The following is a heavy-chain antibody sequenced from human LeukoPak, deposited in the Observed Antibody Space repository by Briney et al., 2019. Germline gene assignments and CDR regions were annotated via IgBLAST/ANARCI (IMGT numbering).Heavy chain of an antibody. CDR2: IIPIFGTA. CDR3: ARGHSSSSDYYYYYMDV. J-gene: IGHJ6*03. D-gene: IGHD6-6*01. CDR1: GGTFSSYA. V-gene: IGHV1-69*05. Sequence: SVEVSCKASGGTFSSYAISWVRQAPGQGLEWMGGIIPIFGTANYAQKFQGRVTITTDESTSTAYMELSSLRSEDTAVYYCARGHSSSSDYYYYYMDVWGKGTTVTVSS.